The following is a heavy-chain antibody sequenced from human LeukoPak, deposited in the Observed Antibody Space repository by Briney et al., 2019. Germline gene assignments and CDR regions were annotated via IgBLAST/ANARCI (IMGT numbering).Heavy chain of an antibody. CDR1: GFTLSSHS. D-gene: IGHD6-13*01. J-gene: IGHJ3*02. CDR3: AKGVSAAADDAFDI. V-gene: IGHV3-21*04. Sequence: GGSLRLSCAASGFTLSSHSMNWVRQAPGKGLEWVSSISSSSSYIYYADSVKGRFTISRDNSKNTLYLQMNSLRAEDTAVYYCAKGVSAAADDAFDIWGQGTMVTVSS. CDR2: ISSSSSYI.